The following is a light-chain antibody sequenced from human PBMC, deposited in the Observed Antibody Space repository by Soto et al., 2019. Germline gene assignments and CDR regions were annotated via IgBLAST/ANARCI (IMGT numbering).Light chain of an antibody. CDR1: QDISRY. CDR2: AAS. J-gene: IGKJ3*01. CDR3: QQLNTYPLFT. V-gene: IGKV1-9*01. Sequence: DIQLTQSPSFLSASVGDRVTITCRASQDISRYLAWYQQKAGKAPKLLIYAASTLQKGVPSRFSGSGSGTEFTLTISSLQPDDLATYSCQQLNTYPLFTFGPGTEVDI.